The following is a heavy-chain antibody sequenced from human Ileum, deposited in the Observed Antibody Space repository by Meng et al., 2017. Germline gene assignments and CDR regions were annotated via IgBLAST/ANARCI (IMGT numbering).Heavy chain of an antibody. CDR2: VNQDESAK. D-gene: IGHD3-10*01. V-gene: IGHV3-7*01. CDR3: VRDWSGDSQRSCDH. J-gene: IGHJ4*02. Sequence: GGSLRLSCAASGLTFRNYQLSWVRQAPGKGLEWVAKVNQDESAKYYVDSVKGRFTIPRDNAKNSLSLQMNTLRDEDTAVYYCVRDWSGDSQRSCDHWGQGTLVTVSS. CDR1: GLTFRNYQ.